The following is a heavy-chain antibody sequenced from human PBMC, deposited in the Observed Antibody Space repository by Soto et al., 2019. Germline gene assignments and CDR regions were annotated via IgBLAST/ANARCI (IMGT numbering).Heavy chain of an antibody. CDR1: GGTFSSYA. D-gene: IGHD3-22*01. CDR3: ARGEHYYDSSGYSDY. CDR2: IIPIFGTA. V-gene: IGHV1-69*13. J-gene: IGHJ4*02. Sequence: ASVKVSCKASGGTFSSYAISWVRQAPGQGLEWMGGIIPIFGTANYAQKFQGRVTITADESTSTAYMELSSLRSEDTAVYYRARGEHYYDSSGYSDYWGQGTLVTVSS.